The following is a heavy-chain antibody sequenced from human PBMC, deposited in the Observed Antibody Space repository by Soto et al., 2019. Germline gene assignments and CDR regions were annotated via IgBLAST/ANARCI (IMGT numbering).Heavy chain of an antibody. CDR2: ITPFKSDT. Sequence: SVKVSCKASGYTFTFRYLHWVRQAPGQALEWMGWITPFKSDTNYAQKFQDRVTITRDRSVSTAYMELSNLRSDDTAMYYCARSPFAGSDAFDIWGQGTMVT. V-gene: IGHV1-45*02. CDR1: GYTFTFRY. CDR3: ARSPFAGSDAFDI. D-gene: IGHD1-1*01. J-gene: IGHJ3*02.